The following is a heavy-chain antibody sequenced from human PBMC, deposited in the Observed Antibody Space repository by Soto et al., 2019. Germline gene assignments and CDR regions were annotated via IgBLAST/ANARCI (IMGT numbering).Heavy chain of an antibody. D-gene: IGHD3-22*01. CDR3: AIHYYDSSGYSY. CDR2: IIPIFGTA. Sequence: ASVKVSCKASGGTFSSYAISWVRQAPGQGLEWMGGIIPIFGTANYAQKFQGRVTITADESTSTAYMELSGLRSEDTAVYYCAIHYYDSSGYSYWGQGTLVTVSS. V-gene: IGHV1-69*13. CDR1: GGTFSSYA. J-gene: IGHJ4*02.